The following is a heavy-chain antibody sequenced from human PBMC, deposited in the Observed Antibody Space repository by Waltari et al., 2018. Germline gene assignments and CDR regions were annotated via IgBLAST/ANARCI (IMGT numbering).Heavy chain of an antibody. Sequence: QVQLQESGPGLVKPSQTLSLTCTVSGGSISSGSYYWSWIRQPAGKGLEWIGRIYTSGSTNYNPSLKSRVTISVDKSKNQFSLKLSSVTAADTAVYYCAVGATTSAYAFDYWGQGTLVTVSS. D-gene: IGHD1-26*01. CDR3: AVGATTSAYAFDY. V-gene: IGHV4-61*02. J-gene: IGHJ4*02. CDR2: IYTSGST. CDR1: GGSISSGSYY.